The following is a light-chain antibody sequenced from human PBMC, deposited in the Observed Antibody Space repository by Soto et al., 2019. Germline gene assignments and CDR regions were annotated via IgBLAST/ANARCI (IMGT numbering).Light chain of an antibody. CDR3: SSYTGGNTRV. CDR2: DVS. V-gene: IGLV2-14*03. CDR1: SSDVGAYNY. J-gene: IGLJ3*02. Sequence: QSALTQPASVSGSPGQSITISCTGTSSDVGAYNYVSWYQQHPGKAPKVMIFDVSNRPSGISNRFSGSKSGNTASLTISGLQAEDEADYYCSSYTGGNTRVFGGGTQLTVL.